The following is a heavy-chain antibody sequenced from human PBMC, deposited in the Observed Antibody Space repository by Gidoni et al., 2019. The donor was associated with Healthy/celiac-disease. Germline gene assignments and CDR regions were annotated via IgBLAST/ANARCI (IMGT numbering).Heavy chain of an antibody. V-gene: IGHV1-2*02. CDR3: ARSLGPYDSSGYDDY. CDR1: GYTFTGYY. Sequence: QVQLVQSGAEVKKPGASVKVSCKASGYTFTGYYMHWVRQAPGQGLEWMGWINPNSGGTNYAQKFQGRVTMTRDTSISTAYMELSRLRSDDTAVYYCARSLGPYDSSGYDDYWGQGTLVTVSS. J-gene: IGHJ4*02. D-gene: IGHD3-22*01. CDR2: INPNSGGT.